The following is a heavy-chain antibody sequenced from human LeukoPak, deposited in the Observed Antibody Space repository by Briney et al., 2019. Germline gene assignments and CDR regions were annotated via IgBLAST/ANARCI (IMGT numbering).Heavy chain of an antibody. CDR2: IYYSGST. Sequence: SETLSLTCTVSGGSISSYYWSWIRQPPGKGLEWIGYIYYSGSTNYNPSLKSRVTISVDTSKNQFSLKLSSVTAADTAVYYCACGCSSTSCSNYYYYGMDVWGQGTTVTVSS. V-gene: IGHV4-59*01. CDR1: GGSISSYY. D-gene: IGHD2-2*01. CDR3: ACGCSSTSCSNYYYYGMDV. J-gene: IGHJ6*02.